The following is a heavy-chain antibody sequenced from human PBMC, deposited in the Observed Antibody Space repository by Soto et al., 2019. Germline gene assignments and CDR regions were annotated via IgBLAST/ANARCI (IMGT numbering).Heavy chain of an antibody. D-gene: IGHD3-10*01. CDR3: ARVNGVFAGKFDY. CDR2: IYYSGST. V-gene: IGHV4-59*01. Sequence: SETLSLTCTVSGGSISSYYWSWIRQPPGKGLEWIGYIYYSGSTNYNPSLKSRVTISVDTSKNQFSLKLSSVTAADTAVYYCARVNGVFAGKFDYWGQGTLVTVSS. J-gene: IGHJ4*02. CDR1: GGSISSYY.